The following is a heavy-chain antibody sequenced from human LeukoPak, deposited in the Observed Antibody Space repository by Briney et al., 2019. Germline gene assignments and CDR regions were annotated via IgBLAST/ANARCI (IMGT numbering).Heavy chain of an antibody. V-gene: IGHV1-2*02. CDR2: INPNSGGT. CDR3: ARSPHILTGENFDY. J-gene: IGHJ4*02. Sequence: ASVKVSCKASGYSFTAYYMHWVRQAPGQGLEWMGWINPNSGGTNYAQKFQGRVTMTRDTSITTAYMEMSRLRSNDTALYYCARSPHILTGENFDYWGQGTLVTVSS. CDR1: GYSFTAYY. D-gene: IGHD3-9*01.